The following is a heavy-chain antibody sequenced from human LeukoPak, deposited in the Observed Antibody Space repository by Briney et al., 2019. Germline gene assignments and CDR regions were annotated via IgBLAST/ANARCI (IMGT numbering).Heavy chain of an antibody. CDR3: ARGSIQLWLIGAFDI. CDR1: GYTFTSYG. Sequence: GASVKLSCKASGYTFTSYGISWVRQAPGQGLEWVAWISAYNGNTNYAQKLQGRVTITTDTSTSTAYMELNSLRAEDTAVYYCARGSIQLWLIGAFDIWGQGTMVTVSS. V-gene: IGHV1-18*01. CDR2: ISAYNGNT. J-gene: IGHJ3*02. D-gene: IGHD5-18*01.